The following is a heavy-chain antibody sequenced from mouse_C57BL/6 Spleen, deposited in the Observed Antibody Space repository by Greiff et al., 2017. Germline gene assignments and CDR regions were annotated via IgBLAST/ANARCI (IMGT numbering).Heavy chain of an antibody. CDR1: GYTFTEYT. J-gene: IGHJ3*01. CDR3: ARHEEEGNGDYVAY. Sequence: VQVVESGAELVKPGASVKLSCKASGYTFTEYTIHWVKQRSGQGLEWIGWFYPGRGSIKYNEKVKDKATLTADKSSSTVDMELSRVKSEDSAVYFCARHEEEGNGDYVAYWGQGTLVTVSA. CDR2: FYPGRGSI. D-gene: IGHD2-13*01. V-gene: IGHV1-62-2*01.